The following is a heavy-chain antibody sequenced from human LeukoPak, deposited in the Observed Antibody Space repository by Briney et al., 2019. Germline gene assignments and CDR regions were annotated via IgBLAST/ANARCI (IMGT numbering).Heavy chain of an antibody. CDR3: ASTQWLVPLGY. Sequence: GRSLRLSCAASGFTFSSYAMHWVRQAPGKGLEWVAVISYDGSNKYYADSVKGRFTISRDNSKNTLYLQMNSLRAEDTAVYYCASTQWLVPLGYWGQGTLVTVSS. D-gene: IGHD6-19*01. J-gene: IGHJ4*02. CDR2: ISYDGSNK. CDR1: GFTFSSYA. V-gene: IGHV3-30-3*01.